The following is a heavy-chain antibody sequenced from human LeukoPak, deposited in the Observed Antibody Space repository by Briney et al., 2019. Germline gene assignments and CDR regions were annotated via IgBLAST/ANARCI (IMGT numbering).Heavy chain of an antibody. Sequence: SETLSLTCTVSGGSISSSSYYWGWIRQPPGKGLEWIGSIYYSGSTYYNPSPKSRVTISVDTSKNQFSLKLSSVTAADTAVYYCARLTGYDPPNWGQGTLVTVSS. J-gene: IGHJ4*02. CDR1: GGSISSSSYY. D-gene: IGHD2-2*01. CDR2: IYYSGST. V-gene: IGHV4-39*01. CDR3: ARLTGYDPPN.